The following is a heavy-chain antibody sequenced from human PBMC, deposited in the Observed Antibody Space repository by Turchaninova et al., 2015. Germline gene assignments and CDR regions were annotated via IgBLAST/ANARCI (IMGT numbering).Heavy chain of an antibody. CDR2: VYHSGTT. V-gene: IGHV4-38-2*01. Sequence: QVQLQESGPGLVKPSDTLSLPCPVSGYSISSGYYWAWIRQPPGKGLEWIGSVYHSGTTYYNPSLKSRVTISIDTSKNHFSLKLSSVTAADTAVYYCGGYSYAHWGQGTLVTVSS. J-gene: IGHJ4*02. D-gene: IGHD5-18*01. CDR3: GGYSYAH. CDR1: GYSISSGYY.